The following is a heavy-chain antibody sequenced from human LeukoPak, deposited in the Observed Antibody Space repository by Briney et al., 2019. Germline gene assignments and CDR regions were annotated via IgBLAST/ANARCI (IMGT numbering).Heavy chain of an antibody. CDR1: GFTVSSNY. J-gene: IGHJ3*02. CDR3: ARKEGYYGGNSKLGGAFDI. CDR2: IYSGGST. V-gene: IGHV3-53*01. Sequence: PGGSLRLSCAASGFTVSSNYMSWVRQAPGKGLEWVSVIYSGGSTYYADSVKGRFTISRDNSKNTLYLQMNSLRAEDTAVYYCARKEGYYGGNSKLGGAFDIWGQGTMVTVSS. D-gene: IGHD4-23*01.